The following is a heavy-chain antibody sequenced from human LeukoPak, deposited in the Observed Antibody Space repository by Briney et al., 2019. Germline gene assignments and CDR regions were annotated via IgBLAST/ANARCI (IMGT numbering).Heavy chain of an antibody. V-gene: IGHV3-21*01. Sequence: GGSLRLSCAASGFTFSSYSMDWVRQAPGKGLEWVSSISSSSSYIYYADSVKGRFTISRDNAKNSLYLQMNSLRAEDMAVYYCARALYVWDDHWGQGTLVTVSS. CDR3: ARALYVWDDH. CDR1: GFTFSSYS. J-gene: IGHJ4*02. CDR2: ISSSSSYI. D-gene: IGHD3-16*01.